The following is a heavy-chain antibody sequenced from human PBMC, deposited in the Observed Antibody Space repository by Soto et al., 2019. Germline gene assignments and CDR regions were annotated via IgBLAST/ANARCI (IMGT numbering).Heavy chain of an antibody. CDR3: APRGYRYGFYALDI. Sequence: QVQLVESGGGVVQPGRSLRLSCAASGFSFSSHDMHWVRQAPGKGLEWVSIISYDGSKKAYADSVKGRFTISRDNSKNTLSLQMNRLRADDTAGYYCAPRGYRYGFYALDIWGQGTMVTVSS. CDR1: GFSFSSHD. CDR2: ISYDGSKK. V-gene: IGHV3-30*03. D-gene: IGHD5-18*01. J-gene: IGHJ3*02.